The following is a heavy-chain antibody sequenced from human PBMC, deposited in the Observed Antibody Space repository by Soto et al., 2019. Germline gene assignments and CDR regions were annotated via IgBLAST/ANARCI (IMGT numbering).Heavy chain of an antibody. D-gene: IGHD4-17*01. Sequence: GESLKISCQGSGYSFTSYWIGWVRQMPGKGLEWMGIIYPGDSDTRYSPSFQGQVTISADKSISTAYLQWSSLKASDTAMYYCAATVTPIYYYYGMDVWGQGTTVTV. CDR1: GYSFTSYW. CDR3: AATVTPIYYYYGMDV. V-gene: IGHV5-51*01. J-gene: IGHJ6*02. CDR2: IYPGDSDT.